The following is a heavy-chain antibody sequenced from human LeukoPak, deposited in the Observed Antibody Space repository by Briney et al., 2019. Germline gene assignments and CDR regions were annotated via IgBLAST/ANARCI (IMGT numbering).Heavy chain of an antibody. Sequence: PGGSLRLSCAASGFTFSDYYMSWIRQAPGKGLEWVSYISSSGSTIYYADSVKGRFTISRDNAKNSLYLQMNSLRAEDTAVYYCAKEVLLWFGEPLVYMDVWGKGTTVTISS. CDR3: AKEVLLWFGEPLVYMDV. J-gene: IGHJ6*03. CDR1: GFTFSDYY. D-gene: IGHD3-10*01. V-gene: IGHV3-11*01. CDR2: ISSSGSTI.